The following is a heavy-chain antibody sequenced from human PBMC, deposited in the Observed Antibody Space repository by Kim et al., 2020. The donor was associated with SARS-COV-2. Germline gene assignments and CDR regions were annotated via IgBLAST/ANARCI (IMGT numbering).Heavy chain of an antibody. V-gene: IGHV1-58*01. CDR1: GFTFTSSA. CDR2: IVVGSGNT. CDR3: AADSSGWYHENYYYYGMDV. Sequence: SVKVSCKASGFTFTSSAVQWVRQARGQRLEWIGWIVVGSGNTNYAQKFQERVTITRDMSTSTAYMELSSLRSEDMAVYYCAADSSGWYHENYYYYGMDVWGQGTTVTVSS. D-gene: IGHD6-19*01. J-gene: IGHJ6*02.